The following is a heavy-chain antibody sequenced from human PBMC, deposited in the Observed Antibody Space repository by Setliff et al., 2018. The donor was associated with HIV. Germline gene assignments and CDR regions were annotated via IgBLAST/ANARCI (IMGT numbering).Heavy chain of an antibody. CDR1: GGTFSSYG. CDR3: ARVGHSSSYHYYGMDV. Sequence: VASVKVSCKTSGGTFSSYGISWVRQAPGQGLEWMGGIIPMFGTGFYAQKFQGRVTITTDESRSTAYMELSSLGSEDTAVFYCARVGHSSSYHYYGMDVWGQGTTVTVSS. CDR2: IIPMFGTG. J-gene: IGHJ6*02. D-gene: IGHD6-13*01. V-gene: IGHV1-69*05.